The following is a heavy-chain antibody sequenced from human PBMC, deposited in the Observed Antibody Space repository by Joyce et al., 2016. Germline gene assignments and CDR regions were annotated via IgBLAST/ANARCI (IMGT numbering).Heavy chain of an antibody. V-gene: IGHV1-69*12. D-gene: IGHD1-14*01. CDR2: IIPCFGAA. Sequence: QVLLVQSGATVKRPGSSLRVSCKSSGGAFSNFTVNWVRQAPGQRLEWMGGIIPCFGAAKYADHFQGRVTLTADLSTRTAYMELSSLTSADTAVYYCARGGTSSDHYFFYTLDVWGPGTTVIVSS. CDR3: ARGGTSSDHYFFYTLDV. J-gene: IGHJ6*02. CDR1: GGAFSNFT.